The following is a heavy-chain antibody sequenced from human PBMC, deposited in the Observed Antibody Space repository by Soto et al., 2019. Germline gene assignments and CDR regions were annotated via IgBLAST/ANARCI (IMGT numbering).Heavy chain of an antibody. CDR2: SSSSYI. CDR3: ARGANYYDSSGYCGY. D-gene: IGHD3-22*01. Sequence: SSSSYIYYADSVKGRFTISRDNAKNSLYLQMNSLRAEDTAVYYCARGANYYDSSGYCGYWGQGTLVTVSS. V-gene: IGHV3-21*01. J-gene: IGHJ4*02.